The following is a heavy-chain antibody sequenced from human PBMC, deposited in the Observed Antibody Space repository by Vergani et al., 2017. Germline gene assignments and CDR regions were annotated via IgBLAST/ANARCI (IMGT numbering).Heavy chain of an antibody. D-gene: IGHD1-14*01. Sequence: QVQLVQSGAEVKKPGASVKVSCKASGYTFTSYDITWVRQATGQGLEWMGWMNPNSGNTGYAQKFQGRVTMTRNTSISTAYMELSSLRSEDTAVYYCARCLWVREPFDYWGQGTLVTVSS. CDR3: ARCLWVREPFDY. V-gene: IGHV1-8*01. CDR2: MNPNSGNT. J-gene: IGHJ4*02. CDR1: GYTFTSYD.